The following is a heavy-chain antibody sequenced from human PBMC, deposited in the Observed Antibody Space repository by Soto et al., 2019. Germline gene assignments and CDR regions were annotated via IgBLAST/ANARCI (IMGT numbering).Heavy chain of an antibody. V-gene: IGHV3-30-3*01. CDR3: ARAPTYSTFDY. Sequence: QVQLVESGGGVVQPGRSLRLSCAASGFTFSSYAMHWVRQAPGKGLEWVAVISYDGSNKYYADSVKGRFTISRDNSKNTLYPQMNSLRAEDTAVYYCARAPTYSTFDYWGQGTLVTVSS. J-gene: IGHJ4*02. CDR2: ISYDGSNK. D-gene: IGHD1-26*01. CDR1: GFTFSSYA.